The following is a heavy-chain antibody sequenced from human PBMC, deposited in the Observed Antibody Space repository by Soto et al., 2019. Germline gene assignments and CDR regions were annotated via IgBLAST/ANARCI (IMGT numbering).Heavy chain of an antibody. CDR1: EFTFSTYA. J-gene: IGHJ4*02. CDR2: ISDSGDIT. Sequence: ELKLLAIGGGLVQPGGSLRLSGAASEFTFSTYAMTWVRHAPGRGLQWVATISDSGDITYYAYSVKRRFTISRDNSRNPLCPLMNYLRAEDTALYYCPKPGFPMITGRPPRFDYWGRGTLVTVSS. D-gene: IGHD6-6*01. CDR3: PKPGFPMITGRPPRFDY. V-gene: IGHV3-23*01.